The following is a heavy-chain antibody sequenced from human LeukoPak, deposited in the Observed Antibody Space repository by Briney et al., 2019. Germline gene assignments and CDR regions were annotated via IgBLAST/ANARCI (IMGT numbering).Heavy chain of an antibody. Sequence: SETLSLTCTVSGGSISSYYWSWIRQPPGKGLEWIGYIYYSGSTNYSPSLKSRVTISVDTSKNQFSLKLSSVTAADTAVYYCARRMEIWGQGTLVTVSS. V-gene: IGHV4-59*08. CDR1: GGSISSYY. CDR3: ARRMEI. J-gene: IGHJ4*02. CDR2: IYYSGST. D-gene: IGHD2-8*01.